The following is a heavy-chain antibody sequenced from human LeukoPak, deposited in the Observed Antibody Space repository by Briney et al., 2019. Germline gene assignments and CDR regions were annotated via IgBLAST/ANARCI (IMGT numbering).Heavy chain of an antibody. J-gene: IGHJ4*02. CDR2: ISYDGSNK. Sequence: PGGSLRLSCAASGFTFSSYAMHWVRQAPGKGLEWVAVISYDGSNKYYADSVKGRFTISRDNSKNTLYLQMNSLRAGDTAVYYCVREDTPATANYWGQGTLVTISS. V-gene: IGHV3-30*04. CDR1: GFTFSSYA. CDR3: VREDTPATANY. D-gene: IGHD2-21*02.